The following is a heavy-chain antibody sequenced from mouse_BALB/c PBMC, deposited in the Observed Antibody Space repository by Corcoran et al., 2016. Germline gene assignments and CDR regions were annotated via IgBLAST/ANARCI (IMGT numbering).Heavy chain of an antibody. CDR2: INPYNDGT. Sequence: EVQLQQSGPELVKPGASVKMSCKASGYTFTSYVMHWVKQKPGQGLEWIGYINPYNDGTKYNEKFKGKATLTSDKSSSTAYMELSSLTSEDSAVYYCARGYYGSSRDWYFDVWGAGTTFTFSS. CDR3: ARGYYGSSRDWYFDV. J-gene: IGHJ1*01. V-gene: IGHV1S136*01. CDR1: GYTFTSYV. D-gene: IGHD1-1*01.